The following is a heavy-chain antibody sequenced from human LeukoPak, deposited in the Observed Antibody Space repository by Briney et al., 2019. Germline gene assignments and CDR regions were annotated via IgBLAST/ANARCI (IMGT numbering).Heavy chain of an antibody. D-gene: IGHD3-10*01. J-gene: IGHJ5*02. V-gene: IGHV4-61*08. CDR2: IYYSGST. CDR1: GGSVSSGGYY. CDR3: ARGTTYYYGSGSYYWFDP. Sequence: SETLSLTCTVSGGSVSSGGYYWTWIRQPPGKGLEWIGYIYYSGSTNYNPSLKSRVTISVDRSKNQFSLKLSSVTAADTAVYYCARGTTYYYGSGSYYWFDPWGQGTLVTVSS.